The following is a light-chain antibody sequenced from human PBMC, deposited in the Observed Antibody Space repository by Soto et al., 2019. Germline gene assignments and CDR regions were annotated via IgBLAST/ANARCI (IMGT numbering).Light chain of an antibody. CDR1: QSVSSTY. Sequence: EIVLTQSPGTLSLSPGERATLSCRASQSVSSTYLAWYQQKPGQAPRLLIYGASSRATGIPDRCSGSGSGTDLTLNISRLEPEDFAVYYCQHYGSLVLTFGGGTKVEIK. CDR2: GAS. V-gene: IGKV3-20*01. J-gene: IGKJ4*01. CDR3: QHYGSLVLT.